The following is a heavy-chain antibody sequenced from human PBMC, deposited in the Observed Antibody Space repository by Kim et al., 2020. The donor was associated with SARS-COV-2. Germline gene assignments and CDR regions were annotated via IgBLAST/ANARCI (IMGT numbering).Heavy chain of an antibody. CDR1: GYTFTSYA. V-gene: IGHV1-3*01. CDR2: INAGNGNT. Sequence: ASVKVSCKASGYTFTSYAMHWVRQAPGQRLEWMGWINAGNGNTKYSQKFQGRVTITRDTSASTAYMELSSLRSEDTAVYYCARANPFLWFGELQDYWGQGTLVTVSS. CDR3: ARANPFLWFGELQDY. D-gene: IGHD3-10*01. J-gene: IGHJ4*02.